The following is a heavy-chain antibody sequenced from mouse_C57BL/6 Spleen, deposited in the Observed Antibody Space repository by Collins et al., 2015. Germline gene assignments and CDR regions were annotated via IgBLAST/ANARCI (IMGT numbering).Heavy chain of an antibody. D-gene: IGHD1-1*01. Sequence: VHGVRQAPEKGLEWVAYISSGSSTIYYADTVKGRFTISRDNAKNTLFLQMTSLRSEDTAMYYCARGYYGSSSFAYWGQGTLVTVSA. J-gene: IGHJ3*01. CDR3: ARGYYGSSSFAY. V-gene: IGHV5-17*01. CDR2: ISSGSSTI.